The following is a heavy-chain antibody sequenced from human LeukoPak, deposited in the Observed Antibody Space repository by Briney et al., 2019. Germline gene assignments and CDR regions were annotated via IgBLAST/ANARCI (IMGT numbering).Heavy chain of an antibody. J-gene: IGHJ5*02. CDR1: GYTFTSYD. Sequence: ASVKVSCKASGYTFTSYDINWVRQATGQGLEWMGWMNPNSGNTGYAQKFQDRVTMTRNTSISTAYMELSSLRSEDTAVYYCARVSGSSGPRSWFDPWGQGTLVTVSS. CDR2: MNPNSGNT. V-gene: IGHV1-8*01. D-gene: IGHD6-19*01. CDR3: ARVSGSSGPRSWFDP.